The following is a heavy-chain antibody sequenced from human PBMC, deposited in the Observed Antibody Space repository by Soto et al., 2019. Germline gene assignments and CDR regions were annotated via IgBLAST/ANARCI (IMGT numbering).Heavy chain of an antibody. D-gene: IGHD6-13*01. CDR3: TTAKQQLPWFHP. CDR2: IKSKTDGGTT. V-gene: IGHV3-15*01. Sequence: GGSVRLSCAASGFTFSNAWMSWVRQAPGKGLEWVGRIKSKTDGGTTDYAAPVKGRFTISRDDSKNTLYLQMNSLKTEDTAVYYCTTAKQQLPWFHPCGQATFVTVSS. J-gene: IGHJ5*02. CDR1: GFTFSNAW.